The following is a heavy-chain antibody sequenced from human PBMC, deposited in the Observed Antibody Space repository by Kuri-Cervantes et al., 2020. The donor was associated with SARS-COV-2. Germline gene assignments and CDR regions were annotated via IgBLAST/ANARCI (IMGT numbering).Heavy chain of an antibody. CDR1: GFTFSSYS. Sequence: ETLSLTCAASGFTFSSYSMNWVRQAPGKGLEWVSSISSSSSYIYYADSVKGRFTISRDNAKNSLYLQMNSLRAEDTAVYYCARAGRGQLTDDDYWGQGTLVTVSS. CDR2: ISSSSSYI. D-gene: IGHD6-6*01. CDR3: ARAGRGQLTDDDY. V-gene: IGHV3-21*01. J-gene: IGHJ4*02.